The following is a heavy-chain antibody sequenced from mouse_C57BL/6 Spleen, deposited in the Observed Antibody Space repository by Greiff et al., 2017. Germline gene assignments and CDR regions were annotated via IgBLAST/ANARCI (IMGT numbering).Heavy chain of an antibody. J-gene: IGHJ1*03. CDR3: ARKIYYGSSYGWYFDV. V-gene: IGHV5-16*01. CDR1: GFTFSDYY. CDR2: INYDGSST. D-gene: IGHD1-1*01. Sequence: EVMLVESEGGLVQPGSSMKLSCTASGFTFSDYYMAWVRQVPEKGLEWVANINYDGSSTYYLDSLKSRFIISRDNAKNILYLQMSSLKSEDTATYYCARKIYYGSSYGWYFDVWGTGTTVTVSS.